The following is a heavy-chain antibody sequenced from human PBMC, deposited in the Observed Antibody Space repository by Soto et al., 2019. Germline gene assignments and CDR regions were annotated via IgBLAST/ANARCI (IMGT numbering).Heavy chain of an antibody. CDR1: GATVNSFINYG. V-gene: IGHV1-69*12. D-gene: IGHD5-12*01. J-gene: IGHJ3*02. CDR3: ARVEATKLLVLKHDALEI. CDR2: IIPVFGAA. Sequence: QVQLVQSGAEVKKPGSSVRVSCKASGATVNSFINYGITWVRQAPGQGLEYMGGIIPVFGAANHAQKFQGRVTISADESTRTVNMELSSLTSKDTAVYYCARVEATKLLVLKHDALEIWGQGTMVTVSS.